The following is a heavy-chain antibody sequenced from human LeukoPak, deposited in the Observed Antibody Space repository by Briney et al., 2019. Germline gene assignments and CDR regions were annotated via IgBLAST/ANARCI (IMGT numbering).Heavy chain of an antibody. CDR1: GFTVSSNY. CDR3: AREPRSGSYWDY. CDR2: IYSGGST. J-gene: IGHJ4*02. D-gene: IGHD1-26*01. V-gene: IGHV3-53*01. Sequence: GGSLRLSCAASGFTVSSNYMSWVPQAPGKGLEWVSVIYSGGSTYYADSVKGRFTISRDNSKNTLDLQMNSLRAEDTAVYYCAREPRSGSYWDYWGQGTLVTVSS.